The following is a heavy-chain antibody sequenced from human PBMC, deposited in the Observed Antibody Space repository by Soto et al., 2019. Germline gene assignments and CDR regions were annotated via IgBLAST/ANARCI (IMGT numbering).Heavy chain of an antibody. CDR3: ARDQGGTTLYYHGMDV. J-gene: IGHJ6*02. CDR1: GFTFSSYA. D-gene: IGHD1-7*01. Sequence: QVQLVESGGGVVQPGRSLRLSCAASGFTFSSYAMHWVRQAPGQGLEWVALISYDGSNKYYADSVKGRFTISRDNSKNPLYLQMNSLRPEGTAVYHCARDQGGTTLYYHGMDVWGQGTTVTVSS. CDR2: ISYDGSNK. V-gene: IGHV3-30-3*01.